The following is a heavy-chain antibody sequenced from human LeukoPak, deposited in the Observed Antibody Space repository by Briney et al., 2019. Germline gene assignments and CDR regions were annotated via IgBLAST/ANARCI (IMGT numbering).Heavy chain of an antibody. CDR2: VNHSGST. Sequence: TSETLSLTCAVYGGSFSDYYWSWIRQPPGKGLEWIGEVNHSGSTNYNPSLKSRVTISVDTSKNQFSLKLSSVTAADTAVYYWARGGYSYGYGYWGQGNLVTVSS. CDR3: ARGGYSYGYGY. CDR1: GGSFSDYY. V-gene: IGHV4-34*01. J-gene: IGHJ4*02. D-gene: IGHD5-18*01.